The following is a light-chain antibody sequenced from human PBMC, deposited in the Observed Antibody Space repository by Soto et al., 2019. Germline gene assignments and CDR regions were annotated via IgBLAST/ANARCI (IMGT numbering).Light chain of an antibody. CDR2: DAS. CDR3: QQRSNWPIT. CDR1: QSVSSSY. V-gene: IGKV3D-20*02. Sequence: EIILTQSPDTLSLSPGERATLSCRASQSVSSSYLAWYQQKPGQAPRLLIYDASNRATGIPARFSGSGSGTDFTLTISSLEPEDFAVYYCQQRSNWPITFGQGTRLEIK. J-gene: IGKJ5*01.